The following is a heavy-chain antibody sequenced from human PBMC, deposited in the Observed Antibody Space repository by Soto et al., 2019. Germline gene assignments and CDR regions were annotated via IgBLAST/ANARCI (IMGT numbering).Heavy chain of an antibody. CDR1: GLPFSAYS. CDR2: LCSTSSVI. V-gene: IGHV3-48*02. D-gene: IGHD2-15*01. CDR3: ATWSDDSVVAAGNSVSAY. Sequence: EVQLVESGGGLVQPGGSLRLSCAASGLPFSAYSMNWVRQAPGKGLEWVSYLCSTSSVIYYAGSVKGRFAISRDNAKNSLYQQMNSLRHEDTGVYHGATWSDDSVVAAGNSVSAYWGPGTLVTVSS. J-gene: IGHJ4*02.